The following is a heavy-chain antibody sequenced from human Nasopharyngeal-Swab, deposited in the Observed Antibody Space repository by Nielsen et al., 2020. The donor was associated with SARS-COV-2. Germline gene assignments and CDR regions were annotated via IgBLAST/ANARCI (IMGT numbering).Heavy chain of an antibody. CDR2: INPETSNA. Sequence: ASVKVSCKTSGYTFTDHYIHWVRQAPGQGLEWMGRINPETSNADYAQMFQGRVTMTRDTSISTAYMELSRLRSDDTAVYYCARDYCGGDCFPDSWGQGTLVTVSS. D-gene: IGHD2-21*02. CDR3: ARDYCGGDCFPDS. CDR1: GYTFTDHY. V-gene: IGHV1-2*06. J-gene: IGHJ4*02.